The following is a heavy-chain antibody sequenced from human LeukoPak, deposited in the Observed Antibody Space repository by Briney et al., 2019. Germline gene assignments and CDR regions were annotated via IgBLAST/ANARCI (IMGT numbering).Heavy chain of an antibody. CDR1: GFTFSSYW. J-gene: IGHJ3*02. V-gene: IGHV3-7*01. D-gene: IGHD3-22*01. CDR3: ARDSSGYVYAFDI. Sequence: GGSLRLSCVVSGFTFSSYWMSWVRQAPGKGLEWVANIKQDGSEKYYVDSVKGRFTISRDNAKNSLYLQMNSLRAEDTAVYYCARDSSGYVYAFDIWGQGTMVTVSS. CDR2: IKQDGSEK.